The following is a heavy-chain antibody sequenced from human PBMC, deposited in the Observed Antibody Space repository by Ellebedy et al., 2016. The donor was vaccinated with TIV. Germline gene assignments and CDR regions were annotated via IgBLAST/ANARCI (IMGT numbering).Heavy chain of an antibody. D-gene: IGHD2-15*01. CDR2: ISSSSSST. CDR1: EFTFSDYH. CDR3: AKFLGFCSGATCVINH. Sequence: GESLKISCAASEFTFSDYHMSWIRPAPGKGLEWVSYISSSSSSTNYADSVKGRFTISRDDAKNSLYLQMNSLRAEDTAVYYCAKFLGFCSGATCVINHWGQGTLVTVSS. V-gene: IGHV3-11*03. J-gene: IGHJ5*02.